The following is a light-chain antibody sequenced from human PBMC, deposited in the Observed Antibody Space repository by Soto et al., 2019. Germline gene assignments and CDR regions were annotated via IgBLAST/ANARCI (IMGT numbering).Light chain of an antibody. J-gene: IGKJ2*01. Sequence: DIQMTPSPSSLPASVGARISITCRATQSIGTYLSWYQQKPGKAPKLLIYGASNLQSGVPSRFSVSGSETGFTLTISSLEPEDFATYYCQQSFSAPRTCGQGTKVDIK. CDR3: QQSFSAPRT. CDR2: GAS. V-gene: IGKV1-39*01. CDR1: QSIGTY.